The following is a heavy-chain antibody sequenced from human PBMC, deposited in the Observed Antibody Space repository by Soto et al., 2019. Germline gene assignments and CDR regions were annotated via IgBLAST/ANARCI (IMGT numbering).Heavy chain of an antibody. D-gene: IGHD3-22*01. CDR1: GDSVSSNSAA. V-gene: IGHV6-1*01. Sequence: PSQTLSLTCAISGDSVSSNSAAWNWIRQSPSRGLEWLGRTYYRSKWYNDYAVSVKSRITINPDTSKNQFSLQLNSVTPEDTAVYYCARSYYYDSSGHQRRMVFDYWGQGTLVTVSS. J-gene: IGHJ4*02. CDR3: ARSYYYDSSGHQRRMVFDY. CDR2: TYYRSKWYN.